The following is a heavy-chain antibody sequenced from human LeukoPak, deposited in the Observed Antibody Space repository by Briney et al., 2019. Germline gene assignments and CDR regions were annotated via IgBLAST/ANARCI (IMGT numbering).Heavy chain of an antibody. Sequence: SETLSLTCSVSGDSMSSSRYYRVWIRQPPGKGLEWIGSIDDSGSTYYNPSLRSRVTISADTSKPQFSLRLSSVPAADTAIYYCARLRGPGGCYFDYWGQGTLVSVSS. V-gene: IGHV4-39*01. CDR1: GDSMSSSRYY. CDR2: IDDSGST. J-gene: IGHJ4*02. CDR3: ARLRGPGGCYFDY. D-gene: IGHD3-10*01.